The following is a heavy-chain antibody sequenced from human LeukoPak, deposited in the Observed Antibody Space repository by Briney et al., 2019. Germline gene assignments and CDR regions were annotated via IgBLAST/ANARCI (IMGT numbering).Heavy chain of an antibody. CDR1: GFTFSSYW. Sequence: PSGGSLRLSCAASGFTFSSYWMNWVRQAPGKGLEWVANIKQDGSEKYYVDSVKGRFTISRDNAKNSLYLQMNSLRAEDTAVYYCAELGITMIGGVWGKGTTVTISS. V-gene: IGHV3-7*01. CDR3: AELGITMIGGV. CDR2: IKQDGSEK. D-gene: IGHD3-10*02. J-gene: IGHJ6*04.